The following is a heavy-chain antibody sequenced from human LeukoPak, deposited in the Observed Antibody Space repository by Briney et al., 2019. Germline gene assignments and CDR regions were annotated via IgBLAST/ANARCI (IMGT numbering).Heavy chain of an antibody. V-gene: IGHV4-39*01. CDR1: GGSISSSSYY. Sequence: SETLSLTCTVSGGSISSSSYYWGWIRQPPGKGLEWIGSIYYSGSTYYNPSLKSRVTISVDTSKNQFSLKLSSVTAADTAVYCCALKPAYYDSSGSTDYWGQGTLVTVSS. CDR3: ALKPAYYDSSGSTDY. D-gene: IGHD3-22*01. CDR2: IYYSGST. J-gene: IGHJ4*02.